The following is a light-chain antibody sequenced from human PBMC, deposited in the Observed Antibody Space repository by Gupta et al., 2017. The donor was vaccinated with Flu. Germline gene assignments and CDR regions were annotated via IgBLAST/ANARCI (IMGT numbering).Light chain of an antibody. J-gene: IGKJ4*01. CDR2: DAS. Sequence: EIVLTQSPATLSLSPGERATLSCRASQSVSSYLDWYQQKPSQAPRLLIYDASNRATGIPARFSGSGSGTDFTLTISSLEPEDFAVYYCQQRSNWPPLTFGGGTXVEIK. V-gene: IGKV3-11*01. CDR1: QSVSSY. CDR3: QQRSNWPPLT.